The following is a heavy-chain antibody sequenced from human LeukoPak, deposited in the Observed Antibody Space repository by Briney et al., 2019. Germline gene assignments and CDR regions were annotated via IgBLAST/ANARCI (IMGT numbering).Heavy chain of an antibody. Sequence: ASVKVSCKASGYTFTSYGISWVRQAPGQGLEWMGWISAYNGNTNYAQKLQGRVTMTTDASTSTAYMELRSLRSDDTAVYYCARESYDILTGSRLLDYWGQGTLVTVSS. D-gene: IGHD3-9*01. CDR1: GYTFTSYG. CDR3: ARESYDILTGSRLLDY. V-gene: IGHV1-18*01. J-gene: IGHJ4*02. CDR2: ISAYNGNT.